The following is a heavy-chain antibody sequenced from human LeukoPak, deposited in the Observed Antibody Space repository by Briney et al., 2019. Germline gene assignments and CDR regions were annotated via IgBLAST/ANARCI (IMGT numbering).Heavy chain of an antibody. CDR3: ASLLVRRRDWFDL. D-gene: IGHD3-10*01. CDR2: ISSSGSTL. CDR1: GFTLSTYE. V-gene: IGHV3-48*03. Sequence: GGSLRLSCAAYGFTLSTYEMNWVRQAPGKGLGWVSYISSSGSTLYYADSVKDRFSISRDNAKKSLYLQMKSLRAEDTGIYYCASLLVRRRDWFDLWGQGTLVTVFS. J-gene: IGHJ5*02.